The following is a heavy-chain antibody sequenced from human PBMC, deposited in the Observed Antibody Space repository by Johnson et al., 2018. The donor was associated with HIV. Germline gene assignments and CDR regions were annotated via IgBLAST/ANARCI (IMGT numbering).Heavy chain of an antibody. D-gene: IGHD3-10*01. V-gene: IGHV3-11*04. Sequence: QVQVLESGGGEVRPGGSLRLSCAASGIIFSDYYMSWIRQAPGKGLEWVSHISSSGSTIYYAESVKGRFTISRDNAKNTLYLQMNSLRAEDTAVYYCAREKATLWFRASGAAFDIWGQGTAVTVSS. CDR2: ISSSGSTI. J-gene: IGHJ3*02. CDR1: GIIFSDYY. CDR3: AREKATLWFRASGAAFDI.